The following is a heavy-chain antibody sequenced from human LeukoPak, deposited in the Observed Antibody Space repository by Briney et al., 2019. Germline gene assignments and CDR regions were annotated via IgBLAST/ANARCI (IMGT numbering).Heavy chain of an antibody. J-gene: IGHJ4*02. CDR3: ARDYGASYYDSSGYYLTPFDY. D-gene: IGHD3-22*01. CDR2: IIPIFGTA. CDR1: GGTFSSYA. V-gene: IGHV1-69*06. Sequence: ASVKVSCKASGGTFSSYAISWVRQAPGQGLEWMGRIIPIFGTANYAQKFQGRVTITADKSTSTAYMALSSLRSEDTAVYYCARDYGASYYDSSGYYLTPFDYWGQGTLVTVSS.